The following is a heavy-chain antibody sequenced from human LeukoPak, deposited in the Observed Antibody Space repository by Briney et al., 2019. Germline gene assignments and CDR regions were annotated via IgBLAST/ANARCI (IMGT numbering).Heavy chain of an antibody. Sequence: SETLSLTCTVSGATISSYYWSWIRQPPGKRLEWIGYISNTGTTDYVPTLKSRATISVDKSRNQFSLKLSSVTAADTAVYYCGTADSVHRDRYGMDVWGQGTPVAVSS. CDR1: GATISSYY. D-gene: IGHD2-21*02. CDR2: ISNTGTT. CDR3: GTADSVHRDRYGMDV. J-gene: IGHJ6*02. V-gene: IGHV4-4*09.